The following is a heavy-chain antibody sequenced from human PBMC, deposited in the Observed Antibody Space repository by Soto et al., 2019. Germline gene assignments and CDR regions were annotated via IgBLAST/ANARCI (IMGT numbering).Heavy chain of an antibody. CDR2: IIPIFGTA. V-gene: IGHV1-69*13. CDR1: GGTFSSYA. CDR3: ASPATYYDILTGYYTDYYYYGMDV. Sequence: SVKVSFKASGGTFSSYAISWVRQAPVQGLEWMGGIIPIFGTANYAQKFQGRVTITADESTSTAYMELSSLRSEDTAVYYCASPATYYDILTGYYTDYYYYGMDVWGQGTTVTVSS. J-gene: IGHJ6*02. D-gene: IGHD3-9*01.